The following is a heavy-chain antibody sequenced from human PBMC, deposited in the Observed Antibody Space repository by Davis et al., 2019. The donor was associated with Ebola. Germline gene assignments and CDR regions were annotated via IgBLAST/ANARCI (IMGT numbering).Heavy chain of an antibody. Sequence: SETLSLTCTVSGGSINSYYWSWIRQAPGEGLEWIGYVYYSGSTTYNPSLKNRVTISLDMSKNQFSLKLTSVTAADTAVYYCARHGLQWLVQYWFDPWGQGTLVTVSS. CDR3: ARHGLQWLVQYWFDP. CDR2: VYYSGST. CDR1: GGSINSYY. V-gene: IGHV4-59*08. D-gene: IGHD6-19*01. J-gene: IGHJ5*02.